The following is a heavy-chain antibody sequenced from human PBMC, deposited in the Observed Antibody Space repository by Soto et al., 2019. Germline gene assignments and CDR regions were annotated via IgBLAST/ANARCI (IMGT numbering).Heavy chain of an antibody. V-gene: IGHV1-18*01. D-gene: IGHD4-4*01. J-gene: IGHJ4*02. Sequence: ASVKVSCKASGYTFTSYKISWVRQAPGQGLEWMGWISAYNGNTNYAQKLQGRVTMTTDTSTSTAYMELRSLRSDDTAVYYCARRMTTVTSFDYWGQGTLVTVSS. CDR3: ARRMTTVTSFDY. CDR1: GYTFTSYK. CDR2: ISAYNGNT.